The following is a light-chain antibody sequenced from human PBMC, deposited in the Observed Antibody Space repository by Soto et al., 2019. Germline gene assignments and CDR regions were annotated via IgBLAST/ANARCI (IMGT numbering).Light chain of an antibody. V-gene: IGLV1-51*01. J-gene: IGLJ2*01. CDR3: GTWDSSLTTVL. Sequence: QSVLTQPPSVSAAPGQKVTISCSGTSSIIGNNYVSWYQQLPGTAPKLLIYDNNKRPSGIPDRFSGSKSGTSATLGITGLQTGDEADYYCGTWDSSLTTVLFGGGTKVTVL. CDR1: SSIIGNNY. CDR2: DNN.